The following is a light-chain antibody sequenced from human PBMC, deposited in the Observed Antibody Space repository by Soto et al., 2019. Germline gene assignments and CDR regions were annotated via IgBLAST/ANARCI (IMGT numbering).Light chain of an antibody. J-gene: IGKJ4*01. CDR2: DAS. Sequence: DIVLTQSPGTLSLSPGERATLSCRASQSVRSRYLAWYQQKADHAPRLLIYDASRRATAITDRISGSGAGTVFTITISRQDPEDFAVYYCQQYGSSVTFGGGTKVEIK. CDR1: QSVRSRY. CDR3: QQYGSSVT. V-gene: IGKV3-20*01.